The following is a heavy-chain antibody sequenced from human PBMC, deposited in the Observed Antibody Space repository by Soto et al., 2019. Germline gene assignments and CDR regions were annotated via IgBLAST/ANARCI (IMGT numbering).Heavy chain of an antibody. CDR3: ARQGSGSEYPQYFYYGMDV. CDR1: GYTFTAYY. J-gene: IGHJ6*02. Sequence: VELVQSGAEVEKPGAAVRISCKTAGYTFTAYYIHSVRQAPGQGLEWMGWINPNSGVANYAQKFQGRVTMTRDTSISTVYMELTKMRSEDTTIYYCARQGSGSEYPQYFYYGMDVWGQGTTAAASS. CDR2: INPNSGVA. V-gene: IGHV1-2*02. D-gene: IGHD5-12*01.